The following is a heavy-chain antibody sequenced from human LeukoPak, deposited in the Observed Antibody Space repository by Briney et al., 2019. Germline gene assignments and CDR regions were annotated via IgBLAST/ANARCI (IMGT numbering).Heavy chain of an antibody. CDR2: IYTSGST. D-gene: IGHD4-17*01. CDR3: ARDSATTLLDY. CDR1: GGSISSGSYY. J-gene: IGHJ4*02. Sequence: SETLSLTCTVSGGSISSGSYYWSWIRQPAGKGLEWIGRIYTSGSTHYNPSLKSRVTISVDTSKNQFSLKLSSVTAADTAVYYCARDSATTLLDYWGQGTLVAVSS. V-gene: IGHV4-61*02.